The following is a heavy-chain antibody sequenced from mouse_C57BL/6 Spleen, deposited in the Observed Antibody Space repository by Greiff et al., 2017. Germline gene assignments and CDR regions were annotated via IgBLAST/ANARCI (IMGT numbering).Heavy chain of an antibody. V-gene: IGHV1-64*01. J-gene: IGHJ3*01. CDR2: IHPNSGST. Sequence: QVQLQQSGAELVKPGASVKLSCKASGYTFTSYWMHWVKQRPGQGLEWIGMIHPNSGSTNYNEKFKGKATLTVDKSSSTAYMQLRSLTSEDSAVCYCARGAGQSFAYWGQGTLVTVSA. CDR3: ARGAGQSFAY. CDR1: GYTFTSYW.